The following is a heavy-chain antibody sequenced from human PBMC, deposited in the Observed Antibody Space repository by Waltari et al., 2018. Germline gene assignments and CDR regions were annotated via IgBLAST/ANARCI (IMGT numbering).Heavy chain of an antibody. D-gene: IGHD4-17*01. CDR2: IKHKGNP. V-gene: IGHV4-38-2*02. CDR1: GYSIRDGYF. Sequence: QVQLQESGTGQLKPSETLSLTCSVSGYSIRDGYFWGWVRLPPGKGMEWIGSIKHKGNPYYTPSLKSRVTLSLDTSKNPFSLTQTSVTAADTALYYCARDLYGGNAAEYFDPWGQGTLLTVSS. J-gene: IGHJ4*02. CDR3: ARDLYGGNAAEYFDP.